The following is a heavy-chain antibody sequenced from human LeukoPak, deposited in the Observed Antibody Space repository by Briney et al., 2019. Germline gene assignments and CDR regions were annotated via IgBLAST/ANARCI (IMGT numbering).Heavy chain of an antibody. CDR1: GGSFSGNY. CDR3: ASLGYGYSSSWAATIFDY. V-gene: IGHV4-59*08. CDR2: IYYSGST. D-gene: IGHD6-13*01. J-gene: IGHJ4*02. Sequence: PSETLSLTCAVYGGSFSGNYWSWIRQPPGKGLEWIGYIYYSGSTNYNPSLKSRVTISVDTSKNQFSLKLSSVTAADTAVYYCASLGYGYSSSWAATIFDYWGQGALVTVSS.